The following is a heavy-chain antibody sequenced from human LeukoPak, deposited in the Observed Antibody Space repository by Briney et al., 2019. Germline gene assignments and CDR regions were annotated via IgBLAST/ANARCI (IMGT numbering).Heavy chain of an antibody. Sequence: ASVKVSCKASGYTFTTYGHSWVRQAPGQGLEWLRWISTYDDNIKYAQSLQGRLTLTIDTSTSTAYMELRSLTSDDTAVYYCARETYSNILTGTDYWGPGTLVTVSS. CDR3: ARETYSNILTGTDY. V-gene: IGHV1-18*01. D-gene: IGHD3-9*01. J-gene: IGHJ4*02. CDR2: ISTYDDNI. CDR1: GYTFTTYG.